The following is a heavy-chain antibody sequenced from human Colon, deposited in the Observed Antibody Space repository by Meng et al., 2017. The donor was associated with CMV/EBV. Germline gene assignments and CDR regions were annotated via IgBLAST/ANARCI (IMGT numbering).Heavy chain of an antibody. CDR2: VNNDGRNT. J-gene: IGHJ4*02. CDR1: GFTFSSYW. D-gene: IGHD3-10*01. Sequence: GESLKISCAASGFTFSSYWMHWVRQTPGKGLEWVSRVNNDGRNTVYADSVKGRFTISRDNAKDTLFLQMNSLRAEDTAVYNCTRGLRGPDYWGQGSLVTVSS. CDR3: TRGLRGPDY. V-gene: IGHV3-74*01.